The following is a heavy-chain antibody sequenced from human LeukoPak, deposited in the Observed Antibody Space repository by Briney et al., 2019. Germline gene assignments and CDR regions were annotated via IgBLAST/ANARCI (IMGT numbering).Heavy chain of an antibody. CDR3: ARAYYYDSSGYYYGESFDY. J-gene: IGHJ4*02. V-gene: IGHV1-18*01. CDR2: ISAYNGNT. CDR1: GYTFTSYG. Sequence: GASAKVSCKASGYTFTSYGISWVRQAPGQGLEWMGWISAYNGNTNYAQKLQGRVTMTTDTSTSTAYMELRSLRSDDTAVYYCARAYYYDSSGYYYGESFDYWGQGTLVTVSS. D-gene: IGHD3-22*01.